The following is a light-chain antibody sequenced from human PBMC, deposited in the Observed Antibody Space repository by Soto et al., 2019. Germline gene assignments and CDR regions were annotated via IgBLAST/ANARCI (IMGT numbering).Light chain of an antibody. J-gene: IGLJ3*02. V-gene: IGLV2-8*01. CDR1: SSDVGAYKY. CDR3: TSYVGNDIWV. Sequence: QSALTQPPAASGSPGQAVTISGTGTSSDVGAYKYVSWYQQYPGKAPKLMIYEVTKRPSGVPDRFSGSKSGNTASLTVSGLQAEAEADYYCTSYVGNDIWVFGGGTKLPVL. CDR2: EVT.